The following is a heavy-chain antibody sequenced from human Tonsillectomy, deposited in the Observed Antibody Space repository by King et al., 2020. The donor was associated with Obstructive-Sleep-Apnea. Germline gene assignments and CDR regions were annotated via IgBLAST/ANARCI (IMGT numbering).Heavy chain of an antibody. CDR2: IYYSGST. CDR1: GGSISSSSYY. Sequence: QLQESGPGLVKPSETLSLTCTVSGGSISSSSYYWGWIRQPPGKGLEWIGRIYYSGSTYHNPSLKSRVTISVYTAKNQFSLKLSSVTAADTAVYYCARDQGYSYGSYDYWGQGTLVTVSS. D-gene: IGHD5-18*01. J-gene: IGHJ4*02. V-gene: IGHV4-39*07. CDR3: ARDQGYSYGSYDY.